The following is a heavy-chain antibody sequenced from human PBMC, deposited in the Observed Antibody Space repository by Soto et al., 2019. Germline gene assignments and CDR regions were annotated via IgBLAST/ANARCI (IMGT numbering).Heavy chain of an antibody. J-gene: IGHJ6*02. V-gene: IGHV3-23*01. CDR2: ISGSGGST. CDR3: AKDGIVVVPAATNYYYYYGMDV. Sequence: GGSLRLSCAASGFTFSSYAMSWVRQAPGKGLEWVSAISGSGGSTYYADSVKGRFAISRDNSKNTLYLQMNSLRAEDTAVYYCAKDGIVVVPAATNYYYYYGMDVWGQGTTVTVSS. D-gene: IGHD2-2*01. CDR1: GFTFSSYA.